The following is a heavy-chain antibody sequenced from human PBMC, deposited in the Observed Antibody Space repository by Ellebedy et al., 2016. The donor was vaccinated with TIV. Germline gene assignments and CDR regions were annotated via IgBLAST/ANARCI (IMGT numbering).Heavy chain of an antibody. D-gene: IGHD2-15*01. Sequence: MPSETLSLTCGVYGVPFSGYYWTWIRQPPGKGPEWIGYINHSGNTNYNPFLKSRVTLSRDTSKSQLSLKLTSVTAADTAMYYCARVQRQVVIAATLKFWYFDLWGRGTLVTVSS. CDR1: GVPFSGYY. V-gene: IGHV4-34*01. CDR2: INHSGNT. J-gene: IGHJ2*01. CDR3: ARVQRQVVIAATLKFWYFDL.